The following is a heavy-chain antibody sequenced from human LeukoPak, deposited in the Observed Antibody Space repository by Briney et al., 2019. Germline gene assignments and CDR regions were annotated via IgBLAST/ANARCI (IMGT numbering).Heavy chain of an antibody. Sequence: GGSLRLSCAASGFTFSSYAMHWVRQAPGRGLEWMAIISYDGSNKYYADSVKGRFPISRDNSKNTLYLQMNGLRAEDTAVYYCARAPRPSDAFDIWGQGTMVTVSS. V-gene: IGHV3-30-3*01. J-gene: IGHJ3*02. D-gene: IGHD6-6*01. CDR2: ISYDGSNK. CDR3: ARAPRPSDAFDI. CDR1: GFTFSSYA.